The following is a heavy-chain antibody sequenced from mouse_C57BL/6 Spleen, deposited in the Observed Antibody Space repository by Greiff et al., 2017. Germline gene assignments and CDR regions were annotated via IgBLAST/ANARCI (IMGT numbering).Heavy chain of an antibody. CDR3: ARDANNDAMDY. CDR2: ISDDGSYT. CDR1: GFTFSSCA. Sequence: EVQVVESGGGLVKPGGSLKLSCAASGFTFSSCAMSWVRQTPAKRLEWVATISDDGSYTYYPHNVKGRFPISRTNAKNNLFLHMSHLKSEDTAMYYCARDANNDAMDYWGQGTSVTVSS. V-gene: IGHV5-4*01. D-gene: IGHD1-3*01. J-gene: IGHJ4*01.